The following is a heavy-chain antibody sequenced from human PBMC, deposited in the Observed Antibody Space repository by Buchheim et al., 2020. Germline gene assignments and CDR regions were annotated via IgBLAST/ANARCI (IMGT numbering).Heavy chain of an antibody. J-gene: IGHJ6*02. CDR2: INSDGSST. D-gene: IGHD3-3*01. CDR3: ARGGGVYDFWSGYLGHYYYYYGMDV. Sequence: EVQLVESGGGLVQPGGSLRLSCADSGFTFSSYWMHWVRQASGKGLVWVSRINSDGSSTSYADSVKGRFTISRDNAKNTLYLQMNSLRAEDTAVYYCARGGGVYDFWSGYLGHYYYYYGMDVWGQGTT. CDR1: GFTFSSYW. V-gene: IGHV3-74*01.